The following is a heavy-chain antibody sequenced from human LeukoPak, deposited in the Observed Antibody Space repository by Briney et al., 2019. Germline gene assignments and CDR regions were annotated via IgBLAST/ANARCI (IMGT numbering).Heavy chain of an antibody. D-gene: IGHD1-1*01. CDR3: AREYPGTYNFDY. CDR1: RYTFTSHL. CDR2: ISPRGTYT. Sequence: ASVKVSCKASRYTFTSHLVHWVRQAPGQGLEYMGIISPRGTYTDYAQKFRGRVTMTSDTSTSTVYMELSSLSSVDTAVYYCAREYPGTYNFDYWGQGTLVTVSS. J-gene: IGHJ4*02. V-gene: IGHV1-46*01.